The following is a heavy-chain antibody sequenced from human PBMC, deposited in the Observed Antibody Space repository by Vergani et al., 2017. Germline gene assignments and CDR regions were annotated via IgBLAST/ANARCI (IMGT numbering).Heavy chain of an antibody. CDR3: ARSRPYCTSGSCPAI. CDR1: GESSRSSSHY. D-gene: IGHD2-15*01. CDR2: IHTGGST. J-gene: IGHJ4*02. V-gene: IGHV4-61*02. Sequence: QVKLQESGPGLLKPSQTLSLTCTVSGESSRSSSHYWSWIRQPAGKGPEWIGHIHTGGSTDLNPSFKSRVSISVDTSKSQFSLKLNSVTVADTAVYYCARSRPYCTSGSCPAIWGQGTLVTVSS.